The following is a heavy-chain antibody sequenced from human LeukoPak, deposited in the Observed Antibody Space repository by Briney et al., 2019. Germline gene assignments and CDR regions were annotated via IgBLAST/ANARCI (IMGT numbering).Heavy chain of an antibody. V-gene: IGHV3-23*01. J-gene: IGHJ4*02. CDR2: IRGTGTTT. CDR3: AKVSWLGTLPSYHFDS. Sequence: PGGSLRLSCAASGFTFSDHAMSWVRQAPGKGLEWVSAIRGTGTTTFYAASVKGRFTISRDNSKNTADLQMNSLRAEDTAVYCCAKVSWLGTLPSYHFDSWGQGTQVTVSS. CDR1: GFTFSDHA. D-gene: IGHD6-19*01.